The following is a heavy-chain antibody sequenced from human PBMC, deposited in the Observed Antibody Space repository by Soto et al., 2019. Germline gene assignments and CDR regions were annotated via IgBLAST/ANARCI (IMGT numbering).Heavy chain of an antibody. D-gene: IGHD6-19*01. CDR2: INPNSGGT. V-gene: IGHV1-2*06. CDR1: GYNFLGFW. J-gene: IGHJ4*02. CDR3: SISMAVPDPHTAFDF. Sequence: GASVKVSCKASGYNFLGFWLQWVRQAPGQGLEWMGRINPNSGGTDYAQKFQDRVTMTSDTSITTAYMELSSLTSDDTAIYYCSISMAVPDPHTAFDFWGQGVPVTVSS.